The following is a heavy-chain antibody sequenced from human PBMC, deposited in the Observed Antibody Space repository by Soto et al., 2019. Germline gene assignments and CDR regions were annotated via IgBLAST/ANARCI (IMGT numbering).Heavy chain of an antibody. V-gene: IGHV3-23*01. CDR2: ISGSGDST. J-gene: IGHJ4*02. CDR3: ARRGSGSYYDY. CDR1: GFTFSSYA. Sequence: EVQLLESGGGLVQPGGSLRLSCAASGFTFSSYAMRWVRQAPGKGLEWVSAISGSGDSTYYADSVKGLFTISRDNSKYTLYLQMNSLSAEDTAVYYCARRGSGSYYDYWGQGTLVTVSS. D-gene: IGHD1-26*01.